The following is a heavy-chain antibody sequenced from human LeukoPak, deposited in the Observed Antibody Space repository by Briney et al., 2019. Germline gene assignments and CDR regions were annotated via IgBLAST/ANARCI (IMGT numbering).Heavy chain of an antibody. CDR2: ISSSSSYI. CDR3: ARKGSGSYGAYYYYMDV. V-gene: IGHV3-21*01. CDR1: GFIFSSYS. D-gene: IGHD1-26*01. Sequence: GGSLRLSCAASGFIFSSYSMNWVRQAPGKGLEWVSSISSSSSYIYYADSVKGRFTISRDNAKNSLYLQMNSLRAEDTAVYYCARKGSGSYGAYYYYMDVWGKGTTVTVSS. J-gene: IGHJ6*03.